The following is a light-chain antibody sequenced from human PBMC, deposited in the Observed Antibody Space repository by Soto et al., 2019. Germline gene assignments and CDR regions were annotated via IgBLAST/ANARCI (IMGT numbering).Light chain of an antibody. CDR2: DAS. J-gene: IGKJ4*01. V-gene: IGKV3-11*01. CDR1: QSVSSY. Sequence: EIVLTQSPATLSLSPGERATLSCRASQSVSSYLAWYQQKPGQAPRLLIYDASNRATGIPARFGGSGSGTNFTLTISSLEPEDFAVYYCQQRSNWPPVLTFGGGTKVEIK. CDR3: QQRSNWPPVLT.